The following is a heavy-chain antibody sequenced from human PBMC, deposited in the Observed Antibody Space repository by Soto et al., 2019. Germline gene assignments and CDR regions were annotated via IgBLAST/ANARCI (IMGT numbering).Heavy chain of an antibody. V-gene: IGHV3-23*01. CDR2: IIDSGAST. CDR3: AKGRSYYYYYGVDV. Sequence: EVQLLESGGGLVQPGGSLRLSCAASGFTFSSCAMGWVRQAPGKGLEWVSDIIDSGASTYYADSVKGRFTISRDNSKSTLYVQMNSLRAEDTALYYCAKGRSYYYYYGVDVWGQGTTVTVSS. J-gene: IGHJ6*02. CDR1: GFTFSSCA.